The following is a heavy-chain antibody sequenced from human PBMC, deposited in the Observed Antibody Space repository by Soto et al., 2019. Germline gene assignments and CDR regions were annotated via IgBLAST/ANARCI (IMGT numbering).Heavy chain of an antibody. J-gene: IGHJ4*02. CDR2: ISAYNGNT. Sequence: ASVKVSCKASGYTFTSYGISWVRQAPGQGLEWMGWISAYNGNTNYAQKLQGRVTMTTDTSTSTAYMELRSLRSDDTAVYYCARDRGNSYDYYYFDYWGQGTLVTVSS. CDR3: ARDRGNSYDYYYFDY. V-gene: IGHV1-18*01. CDR1: GYTFTSYG. D-gene: IGHD5-18*01.